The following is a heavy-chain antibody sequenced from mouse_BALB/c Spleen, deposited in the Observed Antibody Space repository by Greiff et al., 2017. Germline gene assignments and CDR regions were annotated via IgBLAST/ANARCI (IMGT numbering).Heavy chain of an antibody. CDR2: ISSGSSTI. V-gene: IGHV5-17*02. J-gene: IGHJ4*01. Sequence: DVKLVESGGGLVQPGGSRKLSCAASGFTFSSFGMHWVRQAPEKGLEWVAYISSGSSTIYYADTVKGRFTISRDNPKNTPFLQMTSLRSEDTAMYDCARGHRYEFYYAMDYWGQGTSVTVSS. D-gene: IGHD2-14*01. CDR1: GFTFSSFG. CDR3: ARGHRYEFYYAMDY.